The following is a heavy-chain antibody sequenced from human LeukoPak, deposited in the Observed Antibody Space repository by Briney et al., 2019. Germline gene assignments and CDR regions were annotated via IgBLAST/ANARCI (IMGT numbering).Heavy chain of an antibody. CDR3: ARELPVAGPDYFVY. CDR1: GFTFSSYE. CDR2: ISSSGSTI. D-gene: IGHD6-19*01. J-gene: IGHJ4*02. V-gene: IGHV3-48*03. Sequence: PGGSLRLSCAASGFTFSSYEMNWVRQAPGKGLEWVSYISSSGSTIYYADSVKGRFTISRDNAKNSLYLQMNSLRAEDTAVYYCARELPVAGPDYFVYWGQGTLVTVSS.